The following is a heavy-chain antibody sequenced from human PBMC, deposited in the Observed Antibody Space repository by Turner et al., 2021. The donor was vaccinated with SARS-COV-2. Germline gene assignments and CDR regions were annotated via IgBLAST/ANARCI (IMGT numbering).Heavy chain of an antibody. D-gene: IGHD5-12*01. J-gene: IGHJ4*02. CDR3: AGDDPDIVATITVY. V-gene: IGHV1-18*01. CDR1: GYTFTSYG. Sequence: VQLVQSGAEVKKPGASVMVSCKASGYTFTSYGISWVRQAPGQGLEWMGWISAYNGNTNYAQKLQDRVTMTTDTSTSTAYMELRSLRSDDTAVYYCAGDDPDIVATITVYWGQGTLVTVSS. CDR2: ISAYNGNT.